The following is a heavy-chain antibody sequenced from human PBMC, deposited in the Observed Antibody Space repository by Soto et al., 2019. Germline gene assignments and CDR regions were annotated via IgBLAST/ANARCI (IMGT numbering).Heavy chain of an antibody. J-gene: IGHJ4*02. D-gene: IGHD4-4*01. CDR1: GFTFSSYA. CDR2: ISYDGSNK. CDR3: ARYPTVTTSLDY. Sequence: QVQLVESGGGVVQPGRSLRLSCAASGFTFSSYAMHWVRQAPGKGLEWVAVISYDGSNKYYADSVKGRFTISRDNSKNTLYLKMNSLRAEDTAVYYCARYPTVTTSLDYWGQGTLVTVSS. V-gene: IGHV3-30-3*01.